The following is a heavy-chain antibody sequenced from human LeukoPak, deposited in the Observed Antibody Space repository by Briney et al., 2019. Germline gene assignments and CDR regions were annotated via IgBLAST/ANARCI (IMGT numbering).Heavy chain of an antibody. CDR1: GFTFSSYS. CDR2: ISSSSSTI. V-gene: IGHV3-48*01. CDR3: ARAAPSSTSCCYFDY. J-gene: IGHJ4*02. D-gene: IGHD2-2*01. Sequence: GGSLRLSCAASGFTFSSYSMNWVRQAPGKGLEWVSYISSSSSTIYYADSVKGRFTISRDNAKNSLYLQMNSLRAEDTAVYYCARAAPSSTSCCYFDYWGQGTLVTVSS.